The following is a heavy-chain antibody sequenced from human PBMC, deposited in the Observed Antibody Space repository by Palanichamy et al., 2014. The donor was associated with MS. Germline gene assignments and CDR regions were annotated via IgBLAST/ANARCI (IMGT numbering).Heavy chain of an antibody. CDR3: AKLQWLDYYWYFDL. V-gene: IGHV3-23*04. CDR1: GSTFSSYA. J-gene: IGHJ2*01. D-gene: IGHD6-19*01. CDR2: ISGSGGST. Sequence: EVQLVESGGGLVQPGGSLRLSCAASGSTFSSYAMSWVRQAPGKGLEWVSSISGSGGSTYYADSVKSRFTISRDNSKNTLYLQMNTLRAEDTAVYYCAKLQWLDYYWYFDLWGRGTLVTVSS.